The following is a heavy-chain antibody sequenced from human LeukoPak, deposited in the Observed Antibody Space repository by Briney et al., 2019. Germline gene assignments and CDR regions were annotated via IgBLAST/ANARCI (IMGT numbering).Heavy chain of an antibody. CDR3: TTDNYDFWSGYYPFDY. V-gene: IGHV3-15*01. J-gene: IGHJ4*02. CDR1: GFTFSSYA. CDR2: IKSKTDGGTT. Sequence: GGSLRLSCAASGFTFSSYAMSWVRQAPGKGLEWVGRIKSKTDGGTTDYAAPVKGRFTISRDDSKNTLYLQVNSLKTEDTAVYYCTTDNYDFWSGYYPFDYWGQGTLVTVSS. D-gene: IGHD3-3*01.